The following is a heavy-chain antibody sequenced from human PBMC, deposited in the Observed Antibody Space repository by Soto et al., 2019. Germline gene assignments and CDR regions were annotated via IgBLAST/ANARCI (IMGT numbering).Heavy chain of an antibody. CDR1: GFTFRDHG. CDR3: TSARGPCSGSSRYSGDS. D-gene: IGHD2-15*01. V-gene: IGHV3-49*04. CDR2: IRSRRNGATT. Sequence: PEGSLRLSCAPSGFTFRDHGMSWVRQAPGKGLDWVGFIRSRRNGATTEYAASVKRRFLISRDDSKSIASRYMHTMETEDTAVYYCTSARGPCSGSSRYSGDSWGQGTLVTVSS. J-gene: IGHJ4*01.